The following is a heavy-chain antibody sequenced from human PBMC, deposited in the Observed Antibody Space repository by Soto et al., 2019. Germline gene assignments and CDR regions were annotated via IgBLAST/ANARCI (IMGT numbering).Heavy chain of an antibody. D-gene: IGHD7-27*01. CDR1: GYSITTYKW. J-gene: IGHJ6*02. CDR3: ATCQLGEYYYAMDI. CDR2: IYDSGNT. Sequence: SETLSLTCGVSGYSITTYKWWTWVRQTPGKGLEWIGEIYDSGNTRYNPSLKSRVTISKDTSKNELSLKLNSVTVADTAVYYCATCQLGEYYYAMDIWGQGTTVTVSS. V-gene: IGHV4-4*02.